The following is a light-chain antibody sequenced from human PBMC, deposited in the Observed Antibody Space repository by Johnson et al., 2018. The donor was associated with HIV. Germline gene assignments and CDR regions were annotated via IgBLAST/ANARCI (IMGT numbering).Light chain of an antibody. J-gene: IGLJ1*01. CDR2: GND. CDR3: QSYDNALSGSKV. V-gene: IGLV1-40*01. Sequence: QFVLTQPPSVSAAPGQKVTISCSGSSSDMGNYAVSWYQQLPGTAPKLLIYGNDNRPSGVPERFSGSKSGTSASLAITGLQAEDEADYYCQSYDNALSGSKVFGTGTKVTVL. CDR1: SSDMGNYA.